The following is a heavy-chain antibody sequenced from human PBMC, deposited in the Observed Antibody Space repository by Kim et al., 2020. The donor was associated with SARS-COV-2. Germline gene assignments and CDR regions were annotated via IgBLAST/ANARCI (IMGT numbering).Heavy chain of an antibody. Sequence: WGSLRLSCAVSGFYVSARYMNWVRQAPGKGLEWVSVIHRGGGEDYAGSVKGRFTISRDESKNTLYMDMNHLRGDDTAMYYCATSRNYFDSRTYDSLGPGT. J-gene: IGHJ5*01. CDR1: GFYVSARY. D-gene: IGHD3-22*01. V-gene: IGHV3-66*01. CDR3: ATSRNYFDSRTYDS. CDR2: IHRGGGE.